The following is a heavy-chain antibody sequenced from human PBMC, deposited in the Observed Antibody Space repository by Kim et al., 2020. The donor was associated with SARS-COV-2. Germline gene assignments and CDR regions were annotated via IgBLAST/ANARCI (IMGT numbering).Heavy chain of an antibody. V-gene: IGHV1-69*13. Sequence: SVKVSCKASGGTFSSYAISWVRQAPGQGLEWMGGIIPIFGTANYAQKFQGRVTITADESTSTAYMELSSLRSEDTAVYYCAREVGRQLGFDHWGQGTLVTVSS. J-gene: IGHJ4*02. D-gene: IGHD6-13*01. CDR2: IIPIFGTA. CDR1: GGTFSSYA. CDR3: AREVGRQLGFDH.